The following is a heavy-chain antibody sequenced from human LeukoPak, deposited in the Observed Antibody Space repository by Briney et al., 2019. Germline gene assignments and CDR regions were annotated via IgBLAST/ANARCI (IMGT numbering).Heavy chain of an antibody. CDR2: ISYDGSNK. J-gene: IGHJ4*02. V-gene: IGHV3-30-3*01. CDR1: GFTFSSYA. D-gene: IGHD4-23*01. CDR3: QAIDYGGNLGTVEDY. Sequence: GGSLRLSCAASGFTFSSYAMHWVRQAPGKGLEWVVVISYDGSNKYYGDSVKGRFTISRDNSKNTLYLQMNSLRAEDTAVYYCQAIDYGGNLGTVEDYWGQGTLVTVSS.